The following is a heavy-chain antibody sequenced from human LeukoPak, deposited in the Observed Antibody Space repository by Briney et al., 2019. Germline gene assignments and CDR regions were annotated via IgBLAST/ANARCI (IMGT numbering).Heavy chain of an antibody. J-gene: IGHJ3*02. D-gene: IGHD4-11*01. CDR2: ISSSSSTI. Sequence: GGSLRLSCAASGFTFSSYSMNWVRQAPGKGLEWVSYISSSSSTIYYADSVKVRFTISRDNAKNSLYLQMNSLRAEDTAVYYCARRHDYSIDDAFDIWGQGTMVTVSS. V-gene: IGHV3-48*01. CDR1: GFTFSSYS. CDR3: ARRHDYSIDDAFDI.